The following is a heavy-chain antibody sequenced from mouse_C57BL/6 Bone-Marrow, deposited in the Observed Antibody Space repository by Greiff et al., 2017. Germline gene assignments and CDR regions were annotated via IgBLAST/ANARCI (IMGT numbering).Heavy chain of an antibody. J-gene: IGHJ2*01. D-gene: IGHD3-2*02. CDR3: ASDSSGYESY. CDR1: GYTFTSYG. V-gene: IGHV1-81*01. Sequence: LVESGAELARPGASVKLSCKASGYTFTSYGISWVKQRTGQGLEWIGEIYPRSGNTYYNEKFKGKATLTADKSSSTAYMELRSLTSEDSAVYFCASDSSGYESYWGQGTTLTVSS. CDR2: IYPRSGNT.